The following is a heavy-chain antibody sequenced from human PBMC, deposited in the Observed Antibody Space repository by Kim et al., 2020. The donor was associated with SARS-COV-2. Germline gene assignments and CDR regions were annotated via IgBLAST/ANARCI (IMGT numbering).Heavy chain of an antibody. D-gene: IGHD6-13*01. V-gene: IGHV3-11*01. Sequence: SCRARYYLDSVRRRFTNSRDNAKNSLYLQRSSLRAEDTAVYYCARNSAMDVWGQGATVTVSS. J-gene: IGHJ6*02. CDR3: ARNSAMDV. CDR2: SCRAR.